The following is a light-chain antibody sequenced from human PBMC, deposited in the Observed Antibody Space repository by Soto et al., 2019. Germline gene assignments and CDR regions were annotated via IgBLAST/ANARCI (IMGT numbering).Light chain of an antibody. Sequence: EIVLTQSPGILSLSPGERATLSCRASQSVPSSYLAWYQQKPGQAPRRLIFTVSTRATGIPDRFSGSGFGTDFTLNISRLEPEDSAVYYCQQYGTAPLTFGGGAKVEI. CDR3: QQYGTAPLT. CDR2: TVS. V-gene: IGKV3-20*01. CDR1: QSVPSSY. J-gene: IGKJ4*01.